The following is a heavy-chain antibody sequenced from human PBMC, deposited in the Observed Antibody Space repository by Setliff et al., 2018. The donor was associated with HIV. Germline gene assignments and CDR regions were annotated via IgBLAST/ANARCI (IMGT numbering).Heavy chain of an antibody. CDR3: ARDLWNYGIDS. J-gene: IGHJ5*01. Sequence: PSETLSLTCSVSGGSISSGGYYWSWIRQHPGKGLECVSIFYSGGSTYYSDSVKGRFTISRDKSKNSLYLQMNSLRAEDTAVYYCARDLWNYGIDSWGQGTLVTVSS. V-gene: IGHV3-53*01. D-gene: IGHD1-7*01. CDR1: GGSISSGGYY. CDR2: FYSGGST.